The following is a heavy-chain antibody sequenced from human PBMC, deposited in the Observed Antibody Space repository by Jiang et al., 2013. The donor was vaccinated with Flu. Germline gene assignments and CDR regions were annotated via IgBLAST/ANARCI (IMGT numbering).Heavy chain of an antibody. J-gene: IGHJ4*02. D-gene: IGHD5-18*01. CDR3: ARGTPVDTAATGIDY. Sequence: GAEVKKPGASVKVSCHGSGYTFTTYYIHWVRQAPGQVPEWMGWINPNSGGTNYAQKFQGRVTMTRDTSINTVYMDLTRLTSDDAAVYYCARGTPVDTAATGIDYWGQGTLVTVSS. V-gene: IGHV1-2*02. CDR1: GYTFTTYY. CDR2: INPNSGGT.